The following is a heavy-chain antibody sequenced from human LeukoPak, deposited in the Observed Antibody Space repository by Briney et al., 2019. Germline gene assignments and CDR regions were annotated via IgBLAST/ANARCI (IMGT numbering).Heavy chain of an antibody. V-gene: IGHV3-30*18. CDR3: AKDRDSSGLYDAFDI. CDR1: GFTFSSYG. CDR2: ISYDGSNK. J-gene: IGHJ3*02. Sequence: PGRSLRLSCAASGFTFSSYGMHWVRQAPGKGLEWVAVISYDGSNKYYADSVKGRFTISRDNSKNTLYLQMNSLRAEDTAVYYCAKDRDSSGLYDAFDIWGRGTMVTVSS. D-gene: IGHD3-22*01.